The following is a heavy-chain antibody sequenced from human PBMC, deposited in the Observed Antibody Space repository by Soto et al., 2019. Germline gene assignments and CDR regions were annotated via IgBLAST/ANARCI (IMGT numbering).Heavy chain of an antibody. Sequence: SETLSLTCTGSGGSISSYYWSWIRQPPGKGLEWIGYIYYSGSTKYNPSLKSRVTISLDTSKNQFSLKLSSVTAADTAVYYCARLATYASGSYVPANWFDPCGTGPLVTVSS. CDR1: GGSISSYY. J-gene: IGHJ5*02. CDR2: IYYSGST. D-gene: IGHD3-10*01. CDR3: ARLATYASGSYVPANWFDP. V-gene: IGHV4-59*08.